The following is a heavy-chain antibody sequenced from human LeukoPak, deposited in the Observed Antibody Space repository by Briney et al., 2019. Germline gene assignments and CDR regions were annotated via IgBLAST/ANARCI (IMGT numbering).Heavy chain of an antibody. V-gene: IGHV2-5*02. CDR1: GFSLRSSGVG. CDR2: IYWDDDK. CDR3: SHGSCRNAPGGN. J-gene: IGHJ3*01. D-gene: IGHD2-15*01. Sequence: SGPTLVKPTQTLTLTCTFSGFSLRSSGVGVGWIRQPPGKALEWLALIYWDDDKRYSPSLKSRLTITKDTSKNQVVLAMTNMDPVDTATYYCSHGSCRNAPGGNWGQGTMVTVSS.